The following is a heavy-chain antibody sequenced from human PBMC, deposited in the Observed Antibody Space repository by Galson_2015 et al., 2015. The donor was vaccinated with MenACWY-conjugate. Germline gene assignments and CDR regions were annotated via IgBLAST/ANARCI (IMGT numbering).Heavy chain of an antibody. Sequence: SLRLSCATSGFTFSRYWISWVRQAPGKGLEWVANIKQDASEKYYLDSVKGRFTISRDNAKNSLSLQMNSLRAEDTALYYCARAIAVASQAFDIWGQGTMVTVSS. V-gene: IGHV3-7*03. CDR2: IKQDASEK. CDR1: GFTFSRYW. J-gene: IGHJ3*02. D-gene: IGHD6-19*01. CDR3: ARAIAVASQAFDI.